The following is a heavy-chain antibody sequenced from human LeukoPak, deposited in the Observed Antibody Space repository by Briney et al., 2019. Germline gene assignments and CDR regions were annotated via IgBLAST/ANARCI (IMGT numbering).Heavy chain of an antibody. J-gene: IGHJ5*02. CDR1: GGSISNYY. D-gene: IGHD2-15*01. Sequence: PSETLSLTCTVSGGSISNYYWSWIRQPPGKGLEWIGYIYCNGNTNYNPSLKNRVTISVDTSENQFSLKLSSVTAADAAVYYCARGVVAPFNWFDPWGQGTQVTVSS. V-gene: IGHV4-59*01. CDR3: ARGVVAPFNWFDP. CDR2: IYCNGNT.